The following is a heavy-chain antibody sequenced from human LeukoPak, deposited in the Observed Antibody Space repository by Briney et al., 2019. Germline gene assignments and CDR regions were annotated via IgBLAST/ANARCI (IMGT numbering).Heavy chain of an antibody. CDR2: INHRGST. CDR3: ARFGYGSGSYYNWFDP. Sequence: SETLSLTCAVYGGSFSVYYWTWIRQPPGKGLEWIGEINHRGSTNHNPSLKSRVTISVDTSKNQFSLKLSSVTAADTAVYYCARFGYGSGSYYNWFDPWGQGTLVTVSS. V-gene: IGHV4-34*01. J-gene: IGHJ5*02. D-gene: IGHD3-10*01. CDR1: GGSFSVYY.